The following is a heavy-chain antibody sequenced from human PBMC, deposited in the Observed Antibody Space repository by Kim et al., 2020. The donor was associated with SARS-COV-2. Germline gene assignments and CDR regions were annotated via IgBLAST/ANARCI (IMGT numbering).Heavy chain of an antibody. CDR1: GGTFSNYV. D-gene: IGHD4-17*01. V-gene: IGHV1-69*13. CDR2: IIPAFSTT. CDR3: ARVAIDYAFDI. Sequence: SVKVSCKASGGTFSNYVINWVRQAPGQGLEWMGAIIPAFSTTNYAQKFRGRVTITADASTSTAYMELSSLKSGDSSIYYCARVAIDYAFDIWGQGTMLTVSS. J-gene: IGHJ3*02.